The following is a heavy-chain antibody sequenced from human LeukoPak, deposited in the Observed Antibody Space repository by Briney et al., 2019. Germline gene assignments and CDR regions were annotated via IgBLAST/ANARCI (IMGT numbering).Heavy chain of an antibody. CDR1: GYTFTSYG. CDR3: ARERVGFWSEVEWSQNAAERDYHYYYMDV. J-gene: IGHJ6*03. V-gene: IGHV1-18*01. D-gene: IGHD3-3*01. CDR2: ISAYNGNT. Sequence: GASVKVSCKASGYTFTSYGISWVRQAPGQGLEWMGWISAYNGNTNYAQKLQGRVTMTTDTSTSTAYMELRSLRSDDTAVYYCARERVGFWSEVEWSQNAAERDYHYYYMDVWGKGTTVTVSS.